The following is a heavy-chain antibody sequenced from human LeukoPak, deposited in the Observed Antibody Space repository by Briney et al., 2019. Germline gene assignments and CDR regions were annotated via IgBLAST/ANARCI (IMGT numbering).Heavy chain of an antibody. V-gene: IGHV1-69*01. Sequence: GSSVKVSWKASGGTFSSYAISWVRQAPGQGLEWMGGIIPIFGTENYAHKFQGRVTITADESTSTAYMELSSLRSEDTAVYYCARAGYYGSGSYTFYYYYYYMDVWGKGTTVTVSS. CDR1: GGTFSSYA. CDR2: IIPIFGTE. J-gene: IGHJ6*03. CDR3: ARAGYYGSGSYTFYYYYYYMDV. D-gene: IGHD3-10*01.